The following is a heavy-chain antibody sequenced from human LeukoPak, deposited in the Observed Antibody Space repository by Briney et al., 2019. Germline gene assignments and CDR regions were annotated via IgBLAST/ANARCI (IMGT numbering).Heavy chain of an antibody. CDR1: GFTFSTSG. Sequence: GGSLRLSCAASGFTFSTSGMHWVRQAPGKGLVWVSRINSDGSSTSYADAVKGRFTISRDNAKNTLYLQMNSLRAEDTAVYYCAREFVTYYYVMDVWGQGTTVTVSS. CDR2: INSDGSST. V-gene: IGHV3-74*01. J-gene: IGHJ6*02. CDR3: AREFVTYYYVMDV. D-gene: IGHD2-21*01.